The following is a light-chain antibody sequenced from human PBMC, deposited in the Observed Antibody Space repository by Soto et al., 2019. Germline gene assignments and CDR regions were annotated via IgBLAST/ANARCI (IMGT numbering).Light chain of an antibody. V-gene: IGKV1-39*01. J-gene: IGKJ2*01. CDR3: QQSYSAPQT. CDR2: AAS. Sequence: DIQTTQSPSSLSASVGDRVTMTCRASQTISTFLNWYQQKPGRAPTLLIYAASSLQSGVPSRFSGSGSGTDFTLTISSLQPEDFATYYCQQSYSAPQTFGQGTKLEIK. CDR1: QTISTF.